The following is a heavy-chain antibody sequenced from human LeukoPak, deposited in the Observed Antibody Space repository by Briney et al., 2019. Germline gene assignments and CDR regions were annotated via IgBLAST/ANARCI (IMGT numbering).Heavy chain of an antibody. CDR2: ISYDESNK. D-gene: IGHD3-10*01. Sequence: GRSLRLSCAASGLSFSNYGMHWVRQAPGKGLEWVAVISYDESNKYYGDSVKGRFTISRDNSKNTLYLQMNSLRAEDTAVYFCAREALGGGGYWGQGTLVTVSS. J-gene: IGHJ4*02. V-gene: IGHV3-30*03. CDR3: AREALGGGGY. CDR1: GLSFSNYG.